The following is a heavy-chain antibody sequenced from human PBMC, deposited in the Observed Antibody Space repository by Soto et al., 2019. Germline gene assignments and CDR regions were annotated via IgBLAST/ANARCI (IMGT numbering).Heavy chain of an antibody. CDR2: IYDSGST. CDR3: ARGTPPLYVLLWFGELSILAGERNFDY. D-gene: IGHD3-10*01. V-gene: IGHV4-61*08. CDR1: GGSISSGGYS. Sequence: SETLSLTCAVSGGSISSGGYSWSWIRQPPGKGLEWIGYIYDSGSTSYNPSLKSRVTISVDTSKNQFSLKLSSVTAADTAVYYCARGTPPLYVLLWFGELSILAGERNFDYWGQGTLVTVSS. J-gene: IGHJ4*02.